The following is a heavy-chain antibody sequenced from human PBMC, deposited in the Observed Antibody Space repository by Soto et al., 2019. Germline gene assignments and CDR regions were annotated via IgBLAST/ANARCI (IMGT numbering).Heavy chain of an antibody. Sequence: ASVKVSCKASGYTFTGYYMHWVRQAPGQGLEWMGWINPNSGGTNYAQKFQGWVTMTRDTSISTAYMELSRLRSDDTAVYYCARGSVGYSSGWSYFDYWGQGTLVTVSS. CDR1: GYTFTGYY. V-gene: IGHV1-2*04. J-gene: IGHJ4*02. CDR3: ARGSVGYSSGWSYFDY. D-gene: IGHD6-19*01. CDR2: INPNSGGT.